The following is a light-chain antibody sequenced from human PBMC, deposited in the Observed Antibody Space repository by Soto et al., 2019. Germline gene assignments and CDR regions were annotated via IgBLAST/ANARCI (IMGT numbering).Light chain of an antibody. J-gene: IGKJ1*01. V-gene: IGKV3-15*01. CDR2: GAS. Sequence: EIVMTQSPATLSVSPGERATLSFSASQSVSSNLAWYQQKPGQAPRLLIYGASTRATGIPARFSGSGSGTEFTLTISSLQSEDFAVYYCQQYTNWPPGTFGQGTKVEIK. CDR1: QSVSSN. CDR3: QQYTNWPPGT.